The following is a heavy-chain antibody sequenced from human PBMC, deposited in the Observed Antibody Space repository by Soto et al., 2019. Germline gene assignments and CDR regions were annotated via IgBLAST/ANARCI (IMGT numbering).Heavy chain of an antibody. CDR2: INHSGST. V-gene: IGHV4-34*01. J-gene: IGHJ4*02. CDR3: ARGLYSSSSFDY. CDR1: GGYFSGYY. Sequence: SETLSLTFAVFGGYFSGYYWSWIRQPPEKGLERIGEINHSGSTNYNPSLKSRVTISVDTSKNQFSLKLSSVTAADTAVYYCARGLYSSSSFDYWGQRTLVTVSS. D-gene: IGHD6-6*01.